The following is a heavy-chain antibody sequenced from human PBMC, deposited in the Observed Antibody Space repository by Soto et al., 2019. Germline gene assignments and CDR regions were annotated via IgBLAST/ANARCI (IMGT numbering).Heavy chain of an antibody. V-gene: IGHV4-34*01. Sequence: PSETLSLTCAVYGGSFSGYYWSWIRQPPGKGLEWIGEINHSGSTKYNPSLKSRVTISVDTSKNQFSQKLSSVTAADTAVYYCARGGLLWFGELSLWFDPWGQGTLVTVSS. D-gene: IGHD3-10*01. CDR1: GGSFSGYY. CDR2: INHSGST. CDR3: ARGGLLWFGELSLWFDP. J-gene: IGHJ5*02.